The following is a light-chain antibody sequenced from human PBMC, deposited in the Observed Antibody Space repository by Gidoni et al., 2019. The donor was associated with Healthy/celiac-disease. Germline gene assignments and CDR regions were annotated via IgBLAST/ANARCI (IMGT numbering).Light chain of an antibody. J-gene: IGKJ1*01. V-gene: IGKV1-5*03. CDR1: QSISSW. CDR3: QQYNSWWT. Sequence: TQPTLSPSTLSASVGDRVTITCRASQSISSWLAWYQQKPGKAPKLLIYKASSLESGVPSRFSGSGSGTEFTLTISSLQPDDFATYYCQQYNSWWTFGRGTKVEIK. CDR2: KAS.